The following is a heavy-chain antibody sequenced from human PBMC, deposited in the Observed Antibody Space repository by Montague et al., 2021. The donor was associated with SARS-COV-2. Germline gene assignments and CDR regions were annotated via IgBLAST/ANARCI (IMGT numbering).Heavy chain of an antibody. J-gene: IGHJ2*01. Sequence: SETLSLTCTVSGGTVGSSNFYWGWIRQPPGKELEWIGSVYYSGITYSRPSLKIRVTISVDTSKNHFPLKLNSVTAADTAFYYCPRHPPGYYDMSGLYKLYWYFDLWGRGTLVTVSS. V-gene: IGHV4-39*01. CDR2: VYYSGIT. D-gene: IGHD3-22*01. CDR3: PRHPPGYYDMSGLYKLYWYFDL. CDR1: GGTVGSSNFY.